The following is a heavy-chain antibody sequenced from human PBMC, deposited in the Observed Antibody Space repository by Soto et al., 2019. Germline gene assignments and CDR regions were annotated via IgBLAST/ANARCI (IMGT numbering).Heavy chain of an antibody. V-gene: IGHV5-10-1*01. CDR1: GYSFPSYW. D-gene: IGHD3-9*01. Sequence: PGEYLKISCKGSGYSFPSYWISWVRQMPGKGLAWMGRIDPSDSDTNYSPSFQGHVTISANKSIGTAYLQWSSLKASDTAMQYCARRGHLTGYYTRSYYYYGMDVWGQGTPVTVSS. CDR3: ARRGHLTGYYTRSYYYYGMDV. CDR2: IDPSDSDT. J-gene: IGHJ6*02.